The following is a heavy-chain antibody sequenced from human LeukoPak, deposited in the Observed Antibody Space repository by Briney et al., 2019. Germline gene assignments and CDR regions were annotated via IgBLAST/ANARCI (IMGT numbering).Heavy chain of an antibody. D-gene: IGHD3-22*01. CDR3: ARLEGLYYDSSGYIDY. J-gene: IGHJ4*02. Sequence: SETLSLTCTVSGGSISSSSYYWGWIRQPPGKGLEWIGSIYYSGSTYYNPSLKSRVTISVDTSKNQSSLKLSSVTAADTAVYYCARLEGLYYDSSGYIDYWGQGTLVTVSS. CDR2: IYYSGST. CDR1: GGSISSSSYY. V-gene: IGHV4-39*01.